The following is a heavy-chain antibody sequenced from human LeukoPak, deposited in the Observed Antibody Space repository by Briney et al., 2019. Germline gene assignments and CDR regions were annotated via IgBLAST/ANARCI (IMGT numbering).Heavy chain of an antibody. D-gene: IGHD1-14*01. V-gene: IGHV4-61*01. Sequence: PSETLSLTCTVSGGSVSSGSYYWSWIRQPPGKGLEWIGYIYYSGSTNYNPSLKSRVTISVDTSKNQFSLKLSSVTAADTAVYYCARARTGILGWWFDPWGQGTLVTVSS. CDR3: ARARTGILGWWFDP. CDR1: GGSVSSGSYY. J-gene: IGHJ5*02. CDR2: IYYSGST.